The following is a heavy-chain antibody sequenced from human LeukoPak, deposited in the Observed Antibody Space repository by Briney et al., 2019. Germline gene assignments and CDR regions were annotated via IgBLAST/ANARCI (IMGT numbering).Heavy chain of an antibody. CDR1: GYTFTDFN. V-gene: IGHV1-2*02. D-gene: IGHD2-8*01. CDR3: ARVAVLMLYGSSFYYFDY. Sequence: ASVTVSFTATGYTFTDFNIHWVRQAPGQGLERMGWINPNRGGTNYAQKLQGRVTMTRDTSISTAYIELSRLRSDDTAVYYCARVAVLMLYGSSFYYFDYWGQGALVTVSS. CDR2: INPNRGGT. J-gene: IGHJ4*02.